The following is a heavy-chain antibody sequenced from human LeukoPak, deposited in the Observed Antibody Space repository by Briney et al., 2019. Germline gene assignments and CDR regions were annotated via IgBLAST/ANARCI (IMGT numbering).Heavy chain of an antibody. CDR1: GFTVSSNY. J-gene: IGHJ4*02. V-gene: IGHV3-66*02. Sequence: PGGSLRLSCAASGFTVSSNYMSWVRQAPGKGLEWVSVIYSGGSTYYADSAKGRFTISRDNSKNTLYLQMDSLRTEDTAVYYCARGGNYDFWSGYQYYFDYWGQGTLVTVSS. D-gene: IGHD3-3*01. CDR3: ARGGNYDFWSGYQYYFDY. CDR2: IYSGGST.